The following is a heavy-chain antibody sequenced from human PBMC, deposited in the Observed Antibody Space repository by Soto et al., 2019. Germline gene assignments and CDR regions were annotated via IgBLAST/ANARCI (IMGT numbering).Heavy chain of an antibody. CDR2: IIPILGIA. V-gene: IGHV1-69*02. J-gene: IGHJ5*02. CDR1: GGTFSSYT. Sequence: QVQLVQSGAEVKKPGSSVEVSCKASGGTFSSYTISWVRQAPGQGLEWMGRIIPILGIANYAQKFQGRVTITADKSTSTAYMELSSLRSEDTAVYYCARAQTGTDNWFDPWGQGTLVTVSS. CDR3: ARAQTGTDNWFDP. D-gene: IGHD1-1*01.